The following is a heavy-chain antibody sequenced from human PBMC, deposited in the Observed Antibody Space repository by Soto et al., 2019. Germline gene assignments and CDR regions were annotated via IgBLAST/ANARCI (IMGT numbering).Heavy chain of an antibody. Sequence: EVQLVESGGGLVQPGGSLRLSCAASGFTFSSYSMNWVRQAPGKGLEWISYMNSGSNVIYYADSVMGQFTISRDNAKNSLFLQMNSLRDEDTAVYYCARMGASWFDPWGQGTLVTVSS. CDR2: MNSGSNVI. D-gene: IGHD3-16*01. J-gene: IGHJ5*02. CDR3: ARMGASWFDP. CDR1: GFTFSSYS. V-gene: IGHV3-48*02.